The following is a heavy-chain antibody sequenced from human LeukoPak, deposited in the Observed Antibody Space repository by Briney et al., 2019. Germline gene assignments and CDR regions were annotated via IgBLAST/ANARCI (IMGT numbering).Heavy chain of an antibody. Sequence: GGSLRLSCAASGLIFRSYAMSWVRQAPGKGLEWVSSVSGGGGSTYYADSVKGRFTISRDNSKSTLFLQMNSLRAEDTAVYYCAKSSYYDSSGYYREYYFDYWGQGTLVTVSS. CDR1: GLIFRSYA. CDR2: VSGGGGST. CDR3: AKSSYYDSSGYYREYYFDY. D-gene: IGHD3-22*01. V-gene: IGHV3-23*01. J-gene: IGHJ4*02.